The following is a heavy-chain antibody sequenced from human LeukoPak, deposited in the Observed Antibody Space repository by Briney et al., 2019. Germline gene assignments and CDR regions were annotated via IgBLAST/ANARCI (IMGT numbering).Heavy chain of an antibody. CDR2: IYTSGST. V-gene: IGHV4-4*07. Sequence: SGTLSLTCTVSGGSISSYYWSWVRQPAGKGLEWIARIYTSGSTNYNPSLKSRVTISVDKSKNKFSLKLSSVTAADTAVYYCARAMDMDTAMVFDYWGQGTLVTVSS. CDR1: GGSISSYY. D-gene: IGHD5-18*01. J-gene: IGHJ4*02. CDR3: ARAMDMDTAMVFDY.